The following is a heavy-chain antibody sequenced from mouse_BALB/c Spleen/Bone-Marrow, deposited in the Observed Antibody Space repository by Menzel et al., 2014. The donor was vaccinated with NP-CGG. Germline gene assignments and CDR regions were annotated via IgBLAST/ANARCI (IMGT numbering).Heavy chain of an antibody. D-gene: IGHD1-1*01. CDR3: AKSSYYYGSSSVNAMDY. CDR1: GYTFTSYW. Sequence: VQLQQSGAELVKPGASVKLSCKASGYTFTSYWMHWVKQRPGQGLEWIGEINPSNGRTNYNEKFKSKATLTVDKSSSTAYMQLSSLTSEDSAVYYGAKSSYYYGSSSVNAMDYWGQGTSVTVSP. J-gene: IGHJ4*01. V-gene: IGHV1S81*02. CDR2: INPSNGRT.